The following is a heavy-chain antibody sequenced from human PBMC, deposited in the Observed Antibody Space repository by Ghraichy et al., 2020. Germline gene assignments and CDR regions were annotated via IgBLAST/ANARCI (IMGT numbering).Heavy chain of an antibody. J-gene: IGHJ4*02. D-gene: IGHD7-27*01. CDR1: GFIFSRYW. CDR2: IKEDGGEK. V-gene: IGHV3-7*01. CDR3: ARDLGLGSPSDY. Sequence: GGSLRLSCAASGFIFSRYWMSWVRQAPGKGLEWVANIKEDGGEKYFLDSVRRRFTISRDNAKNSLFLQMNNLRAEDTGVYSCARDLGLGSPSDYWGQGTVVTVSS.